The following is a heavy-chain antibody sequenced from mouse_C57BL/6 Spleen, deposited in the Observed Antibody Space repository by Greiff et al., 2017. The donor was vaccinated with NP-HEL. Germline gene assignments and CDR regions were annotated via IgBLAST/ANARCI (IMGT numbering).Heavy chain of an antibody. CDR2: INPNNGGT. V-gene: IGHV1-26*01. J-gene: IGHJ2*01. CDR3: ASYYDYGYFDY. D-gene: IGHD2-4*01. Sequence: EVQLQQSGPELVKPGASVKISCKASGYTFTDYYMNWVKQSHGKSLEWIGDINPNNGGTSYNQKFKGKATLTVDKSSSTAYMELRSLTSEDSAVYYCASYYDYGYFDYWGQSTTLTVSS. CDR1: GYTFTDYY.